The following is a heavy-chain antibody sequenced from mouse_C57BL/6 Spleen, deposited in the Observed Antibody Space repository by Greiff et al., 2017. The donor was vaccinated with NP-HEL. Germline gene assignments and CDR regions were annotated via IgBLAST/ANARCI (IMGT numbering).Heavy chain of an antibody. Sequence: QVQLQQPGAELVRPGSSVKLSCKASGYTFTSYWMHWVKQRPIQGLEWIGNIDPSDSETHYNQKFKDKATLTVDKSSSTAYMQLSSLTSEDSAVYYCARSPLCITTVGEYFDYWGQGTTLTVSS. V-gene: IGHV1-52*01. CDR2: IDPSDSET. CDR1: GYTFTSYW. J-gene: IGHJ2*01. CDR3: ARSPLCITTVGEYFDY. D-gene: IGHD1-1*01.